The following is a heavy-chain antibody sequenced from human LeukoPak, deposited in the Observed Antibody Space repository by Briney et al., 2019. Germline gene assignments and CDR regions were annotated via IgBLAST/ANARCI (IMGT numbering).Heavy chain of an antibody. CDR3: AKEFSSGWYE. V-gene: IGHV3-23*01. CDR1: GFTFSFYG. D-gene: IGHD6-19*01. CDR2: ISGSGEST. Sequence: GGSLRLSCAASGFTFSFYGMGWVRQAPGNGLEWVSHISGSGESTHYADSVKGRFTISRDNSKNTLYLQMNSLRAEDTALYYCAKEFSSGWYEWGQGTLVTVSS. J-gene: IGHJ4*02.